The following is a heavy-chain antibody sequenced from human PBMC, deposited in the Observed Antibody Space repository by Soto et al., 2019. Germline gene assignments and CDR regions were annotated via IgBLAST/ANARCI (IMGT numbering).Heavy chain of an antibody. J-gene: IGHJ6*02. CDR3: ARDDHIVVVPTSLGAMDV. V-gene: IGHV4-4*02. D-gene: IGHD2-2*01. CDR2: ISHSGST. CDR1: GGSISSNKW. Sequence: QVQLQESGPGLVKPSETLSLTCAVYGGSISSNKWWSWVRQPPGKGLEWIGEISHSGSTNYNPSLKRRVTISPDKSKNQFSLKLTSVTAADSAVYYCARDDHIVVVPTSLGAMDVWGQGTTVTVSS.